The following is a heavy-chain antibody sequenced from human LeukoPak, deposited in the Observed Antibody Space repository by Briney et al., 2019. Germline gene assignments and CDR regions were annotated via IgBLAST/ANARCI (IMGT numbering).Heavy chain of an antibody. CDR2: INPSGGST. CDR1: GYTFTRHY. CDR3: ARERGVAVAGEGVDP. J-gene: IGHJ5*02. D-gene: IGHD6-19*01. V-gene: IGHV1-46*01. Sequence: ASVKVSCKASGYTFTRHYIQWVRQAPGQGLEWMGIINPSGGSTSYAQKFQGRVTLTRDTSASTVYMEPSSLRSEDTAVYYCARERGVAVAGEGVDPWGQGTLVTVSS.